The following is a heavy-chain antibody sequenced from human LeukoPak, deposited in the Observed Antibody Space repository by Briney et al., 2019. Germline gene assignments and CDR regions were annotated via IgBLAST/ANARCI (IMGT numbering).Heavy chain of an antibody. Sequence: SETLSLTCTVSGGSISPHYWSWIRQPPGKGLEWIGYIYYSGSTNYNPSLKSRVTISIDMSKNQFSLKLSSVTAADTAVYYCARVTGYDELDYWGQGTLVTVSS. CDR3: ARVTGYDELDY. CDR1: GGSISPHY. J-gene: IGHJ4*02. V-gene: IGHV4-59*11. D-gene: IGHD5-12*01. CDR2: IYYSGST.